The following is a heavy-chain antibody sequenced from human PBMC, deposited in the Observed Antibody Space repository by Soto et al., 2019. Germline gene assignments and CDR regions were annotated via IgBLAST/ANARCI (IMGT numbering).Heavy chain of an antibody. D-gene: IGHD2-2*01. J-gene: IGHJ6*02. V-gene: IGHV1-2*04. CDR3: ARVGVPERYGMDV. Sequence: ASVKVSCKASGYTFTGYYMHWVRQAPGQGLEWMGWINPNSGGTNYAQKYQGWVTMTRDTSISTAYMELSRLRSDDTAVYYCARVGVPERYGMDVWGQGTTVTVS. CDR2: INPNSGGT. CDR1: GYTFTGYY.